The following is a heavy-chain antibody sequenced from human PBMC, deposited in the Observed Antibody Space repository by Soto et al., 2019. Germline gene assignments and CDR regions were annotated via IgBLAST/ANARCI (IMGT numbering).Heavy chain of an antibody. Sequence: SETLSLTCTVSGGSISSYYWSWIRQPPGKGLEWIGYIYYSGSTKYNPFLKSRVTMSVDTSKNQFSLKLSSVTAADTAVYYCVLMVFAGSYYFDYWGLGTLVTVSS. D-gene: IGHD2-8*01. CDR2: IYYSGST. CDR1: GGSISSYY. V-gene: IGHV4-59*01. J-gene: IGHJ4*02. CDR3: VLMVFAGSYYFDY.